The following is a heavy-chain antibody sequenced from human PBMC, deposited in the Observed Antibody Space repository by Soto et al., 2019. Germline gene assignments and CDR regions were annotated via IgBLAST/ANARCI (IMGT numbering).Heavy chain of an antibody. CDR3: ARGSFREYEEATGYYNSFDP. Sequence: QVQLQESGPGLVKPSQTLSLTCSVSGASISSDQYLWTWIRQTPGKGLEWIGYIYSSGGTYYSPPVKGRANLSLDKSKNQFSLILSSVTAADTAIYFCARGSFREYEEATGYYNSFDPGGQGALVTVSS. D-gene: IGHD3-9*01. CDR2: IYSSGGT. CDR1: GASISSDQYL. V-gene: IGHV4-30-4*01. J-gene: IGHJ5*02.